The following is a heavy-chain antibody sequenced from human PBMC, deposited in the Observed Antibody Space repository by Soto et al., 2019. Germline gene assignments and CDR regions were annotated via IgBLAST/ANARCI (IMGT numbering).Heavy chain of an antibody. V-gene: IGHV3-74*01. J-gene: IGHJ4*02. CDR3: ARVGVGHYEFDY. D-gene: IGHD3-16*01. Sequence: EVQLVESGGGLVQPGGSLRLSCAASGFTFSTYWMHWVRQAPGEGLVWVSRIKTDGSSTSYADSVKGRFPISRDNAKNTMYLQMNSLRAEDTAVYYCARVGVGHYEFDYWGQGTLVTVSS. CDR1: GFTFSTYW. CDR2: IKTDGSST.